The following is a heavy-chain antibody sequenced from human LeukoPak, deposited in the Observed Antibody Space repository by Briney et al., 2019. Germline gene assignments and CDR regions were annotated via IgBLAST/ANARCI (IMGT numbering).Heavy chain of an antibody. CDR2: ISSSSSYT. J-gene: IGHJ4*02. V-gene: IGHV3-11*06. CDR3: ARDLADSSDSYGVFDY. Sequence: GGSLRLSCAASGFTFSDYYMSWIRQAPGKGLEWVSYISSSSSYTNYADSVKGRFTISRDNSKNTLYLQMNSLRAEDTAVYYCARDLADSSDSYGVFDYWGQGTLVTVSS. D-gene: IGHD3-22*01. CDR1: GFTFSDYY.